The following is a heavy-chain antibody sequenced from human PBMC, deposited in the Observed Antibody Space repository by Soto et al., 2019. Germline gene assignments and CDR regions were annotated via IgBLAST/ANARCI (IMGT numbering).Heavy chain of an antibody. CDR1: GFTFSSYA. Sequence: EVQLLESGGGLVQPGGSLRLSCAASGFTFSSYAMSWVRQAPGKGLEWVSAISGSGGSTYYADSVKGRFTISSDNSKNTLYLQMNSLTAEATAVYYCAKEGRSSSSPVDYWGQGTLVIVAS. V-gene: IGHV3-23*01. J-gene: IGHJ4*02. D-gene: IGHD6-6*01. CDR3: AKEGRSSSSPVDY. CDR2: ISGSGGST.